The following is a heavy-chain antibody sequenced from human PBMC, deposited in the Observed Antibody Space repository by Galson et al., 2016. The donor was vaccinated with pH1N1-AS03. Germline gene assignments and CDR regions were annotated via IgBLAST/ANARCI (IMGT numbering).Heavy chain of an antibody. CDR3: ARDLGWYRGDL. CDR1: GFTITKYW. D-gene: IGHD6-19*01. V-gene: IGHV3-7*01. J-gene: IGHJ5*02. CDR2: IKYDGSGK. Sequence: SLRLSCAASGFTITKYWMSWVRQAPGKGLEWVANIKYDGSGKKYVDSVKGRFTISRDNARNSLYLQMNSLRVDDTAVYYCARDLGWYRGDLWGPGTLVTVSS.